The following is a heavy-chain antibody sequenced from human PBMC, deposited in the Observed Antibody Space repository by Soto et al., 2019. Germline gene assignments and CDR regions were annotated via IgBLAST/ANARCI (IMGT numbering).Heavy chain of an antibody. CDR2: LYDVDGS. CDR1: GLTISGKKY. D-gene: IGHD1-1*01. V-gene: IGHV3-53*01. CDR3: ATWHEREHAFDI. J-gene: IGHJ3*02. Sequence: DVQLVESGGGLIQPGESLRLSCAAFGLTISGKKYVAWVRQAPGKRLEWVSALYDVDGSFYADSVTGRFTTSSDSSKTTVYLQMNDLRPDDTAVYYCATWHEREHAFDIWGQGTMVTVSS.